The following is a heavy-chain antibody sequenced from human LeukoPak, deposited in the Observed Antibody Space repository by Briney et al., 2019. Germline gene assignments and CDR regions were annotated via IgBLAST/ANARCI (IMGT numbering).Heavy chain of an antibody. CDR1: GFTFSNYW. D-gene: IGHD3-9*01. CDR3: ASGGYDILTASGS. J-gene: IGHJ5*02. Sequence: GSLRLSCAASGFTFSNYWMHWVRQAPGKGLVWVSRINSDGSNTNYADSVKGRFTISRDNSKNTLYLQMNSLRLEDTAVYYCASGGYDILTASGSWGQGTLVTVSS. V-gene: IGHV3-74*01. CDR2: INSDGSNT.